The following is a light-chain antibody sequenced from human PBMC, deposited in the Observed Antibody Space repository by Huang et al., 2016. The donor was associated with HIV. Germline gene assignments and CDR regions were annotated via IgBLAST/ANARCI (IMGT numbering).Light chain of an antibody. V-gene: IGKV1-39*01. CDR1: QNITKS. CDR3: QQSFSVPRT. Sequence: DIQMTQSPPSLSASVGDRVTLPCRANQNITKSLNWYQQKPGKAPKLLIYTASTLESGVPSRFSGGGSGSRFTLNITNLQPEDFATYYCQQSFSVPRTFG. CDR2: TAS. J-gene: IGKJ1*01.